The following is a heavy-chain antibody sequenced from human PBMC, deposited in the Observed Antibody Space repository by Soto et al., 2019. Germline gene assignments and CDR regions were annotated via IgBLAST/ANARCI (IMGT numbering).Heavy chain of an antibody. CDR3: ARQTYCSSTSCYTVDS. CDR1: GYSFTSYW. J-gene: IGHJ4*02. Sequence: PGESLKISCKVSGYSFTSYWIGWVRQMPGKGLEWMGIIYLGDSDTRYSPSFQGQVTISADKSISTAYLQWSSLKASDTAMYYCARQTYCSSTSCYTVDSWGQGTLVTVSS. D-gene: IGHD2-2*02. V-gene: IGHV5-51*01. CDR2: IYLGDSDT.